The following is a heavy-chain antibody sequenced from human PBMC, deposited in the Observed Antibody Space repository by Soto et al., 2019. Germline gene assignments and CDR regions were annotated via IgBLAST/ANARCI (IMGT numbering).Heavy chain of an antibody. CDR3: ARGEIHYHVSLDY. CDR2: IWYDGSNK. J-gene: IGHJ4*02. V-gene: IGHV3-33*01. D-gene: IGHD1-26*01. CDR1: GFTFSSYG. Sequence: QVQLVESGGGVVQPGRSLRLSCAASGFTFSSYGMHWVRQAPGKGLEWVAVIWYDGSNKYYADSVKGRFTISRDNSKNTLYLQMNSLRAEDTAVYYCARGEIHYHVSLDYWGQGTLVTVSS.